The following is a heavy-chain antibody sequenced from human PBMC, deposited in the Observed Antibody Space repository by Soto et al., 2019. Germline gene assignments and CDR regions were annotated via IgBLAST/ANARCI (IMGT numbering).Heavy chain of an antibody. D-gene: IGHD3-16*01. CDR2: IIPILGET. V-gene: IGHV1-69*08. CDR1: GTIFSSYT. Sequence: QVQLVQSGAEVKKPGSSVRVSCKASGTIFSSYTISWVRQAPGQGLEWMGRIIPILGETNSAQKYQGRVTLTADKPTNTAYMELNSLRLEDTAVYYCARGLGGRMDDRGQGTTVTVSS. J-gene: IGHJ6*02. CDR3: ARGLGGRMDD.